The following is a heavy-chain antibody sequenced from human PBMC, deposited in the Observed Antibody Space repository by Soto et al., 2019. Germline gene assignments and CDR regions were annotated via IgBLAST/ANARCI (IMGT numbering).Heavy chain of an antibody. J-gene: IGHJ5*02. D-gene: IGHD3-22*01. CDR3: ARHTPYDSSGYYYVSFYNWFDP. V-gene: IGHV5-10-1*01. CDR2: IDPSDSYT. Sequence: GESLKISCKGSGYSFTSYWISWVRQMPGKGLEWMGRIDPSDSYTNYSPSFQGHVTISADKSISTAYLQWSSLKASDTAMYYCARHTPYDSSGYYYVSFYNWFDPWGQGTLVTVYS. CDR1: GYSFTSYW.